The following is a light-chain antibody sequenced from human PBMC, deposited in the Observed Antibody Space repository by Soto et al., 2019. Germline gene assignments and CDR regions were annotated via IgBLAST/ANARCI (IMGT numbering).Light chain of an antibody. V-gene: IGKV4-1*01. Sequence: VMTQSPDSLAVSLGERAAINCKSSRSLLSSSNNKNYLAWYQQKPGQPPKLLISWASTRESGVPDRFSGSGSGTDFTLAISSLQAEDVAVYYCQQYYGSPLTFGGGTKVEI. CDR1: RSLLSSSNNKNY. J-gene: IGKJ4*01. CDR2: WAS. CDR3: QQYYGSPLT.